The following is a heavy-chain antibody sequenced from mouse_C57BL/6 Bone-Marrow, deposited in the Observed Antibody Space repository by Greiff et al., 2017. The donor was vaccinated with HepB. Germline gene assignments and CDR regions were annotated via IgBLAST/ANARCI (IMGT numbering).Heavy chain of an antibody. J-gene: IGHJ2*01. CDR3: ARSYGNYDFDY. V-gene: IGHV7-3*01. Sequence: EVKLVESGGGLVQPGGSLSLSCAASGFTFTDYYMSWVRQPPGKALEWLGFIRNKANGYTTEYSASVKGRFTISRDNSQSILYLQMNALRAEDSATYYSARSYGNYDFDYWGQGTTLTVSS. D-gene: IGHD2-1*01. CDR2: IRNKANGYTT. CDR1: GFTFTDYY.